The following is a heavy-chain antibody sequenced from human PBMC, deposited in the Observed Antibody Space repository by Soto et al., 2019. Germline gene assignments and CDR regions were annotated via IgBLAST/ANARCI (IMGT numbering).Heavy chain of an antibody. D-gene: IGHD3-3*01. V-gene: IGHV3-23*01. J-gene: IGHJ5*02. CDR1: GFTFSDYG. Sequence: EVQLLESGGGLVQPGGSLRLSCVAAGFTFSDYGMSWVRQAPEKGLEWLSGISGSGDATYYVDSVKGRFTISRDNSRNTLYLQMSGLRGEDSAIYYCAKDQKTMYDLNWFEPWGQGTLVTVSS. CDR2: ISGSGDAT. CDR3: AKDQKTMYDLNWFEP.